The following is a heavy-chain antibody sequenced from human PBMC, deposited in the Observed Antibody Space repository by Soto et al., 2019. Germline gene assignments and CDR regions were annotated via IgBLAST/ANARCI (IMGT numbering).Heavy chain of an antibody. Sequence: QLQLQESGSRLVKSSETLSLTCGVSGATISTGGYSWDWIRQPPGKALEWIGHTYHSGNPYYNPYPKSRVSISVYRSKTQLTMEVSAVTAVEPAVYECDRGTYGDAVGYFDPWGQGTLVTVSS. CDR3: DRGTYGDAVGYFDP. J-gene: IGHJ5*02. D-gene: IGHD4-17*01. CDR2: TYHSGNP. V-gene: IGHV4-30-2*01. CDR1: GATISTGGYS.